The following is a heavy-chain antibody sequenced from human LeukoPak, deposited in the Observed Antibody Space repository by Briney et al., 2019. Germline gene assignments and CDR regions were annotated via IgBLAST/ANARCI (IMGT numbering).Heavy chain of an antibody. CDR1: GGSISSNSYY. V-gene: IGHV4-39*01. J-gene: IGHJ4*02. D-gene: IGHD2-15*01. Sequence: PSETLSLTCTVSGGSISSNSYYWGWLRQPPGKGLEWIVSIYYSGITYYNPSLTRLISISFNTTKNQFSLRLSSVTAADTAVYSCGRLCGGSDWEVDYWGQGTLVTVSS. CDR3: GRLCGGSDWEVDY. CDR2: IYYSGIT.